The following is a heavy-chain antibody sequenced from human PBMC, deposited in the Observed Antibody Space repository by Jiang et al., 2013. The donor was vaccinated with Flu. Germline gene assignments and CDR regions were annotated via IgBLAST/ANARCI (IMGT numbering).Heavy chain of an antibody. Sequence: GAEVKKPGSSVKVSCKASGGTFSSYTISWVRQAPGQGLEWMGRIIPILGIANYAQKFQGRVTITADKSTSTAYMELSSLRSEDTAVYYCARDHCSGGSCYPLDYWGQGTLVTVSS. V-gene: IGHV1-69*04. CDR2: IIPILGIA. CDR3: ARDHCSGGSCYPLDY. J-gene: IGHJ4*02. CDR1: GGTFSSYT. D-gene: IGHD2-15*01.